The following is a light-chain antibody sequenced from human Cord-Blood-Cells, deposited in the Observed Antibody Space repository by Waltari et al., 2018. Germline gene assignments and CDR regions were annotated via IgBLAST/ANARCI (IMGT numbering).Light chain of an antibody. CDR1: ALPKQY. Sequence: SYELTQPPSVSVSPGQTARITCSGDALPKQYAYWYQQKPGHAPVLVIYKDCERPSGIPERFSGSSSGTTVTLTISGVQAEDEADYYCQSADSSGTYVVFGGGTKLTVL. J-gene: IGLJ2*01. CDR3: QSADSSGTYVV. V-gene: IGLV3-25*03. CDR2: KDC.